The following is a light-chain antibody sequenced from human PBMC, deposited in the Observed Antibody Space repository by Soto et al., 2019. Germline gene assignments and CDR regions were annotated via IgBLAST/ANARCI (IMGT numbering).Light chain of an antibody. Sequence: QSVLTQPPSMSGAPGQRVTISCTGSSSNIGAGYDVHWYQQLPGTAPKLLIYDNSNRPSGVPDRFSGSKSGTSASLAITGLQAEDEADYYCQSYDSSLSGYVVFGGGTKLTVL. CDR3: QSYDSSLSGYVV. CDR2: DNS. V-gene: IGLV1-40*01. J-gene: IGLJ2*01. CDR1: SSNIGAGYD.